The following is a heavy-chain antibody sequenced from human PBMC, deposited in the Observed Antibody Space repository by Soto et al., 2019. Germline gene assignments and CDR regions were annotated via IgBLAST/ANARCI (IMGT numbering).Heavy chain of an antibody. CDR3: ARDLGFCSTTSCYPWFDP. Sequence: SETLSLTCTVSGGSISSYYWSWIRQPPGKGLEWIGYIYYSGTTNYNPSLKSRVSISADTSKNQFSLKLSSVTAADTAVYYCARDLGFCSTTSCYPWFDPWGLGTLVTVSS. CDR2: IYYSGTT. J-gene: IGHJ5*02. CDR1: GGSISSYY. V-gene: IGHV4-59*01. D-gene: IGHD2-2*01.